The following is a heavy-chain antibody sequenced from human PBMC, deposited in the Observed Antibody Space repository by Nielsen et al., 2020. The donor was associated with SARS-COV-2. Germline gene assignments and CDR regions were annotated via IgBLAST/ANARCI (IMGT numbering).Heavy chain of an antibody. D-gene: IGHD3-22*01. CDR3: AKDIVSGYYDSSGYFTFDP. CDR2: ISWNSGSI. V-gene: IGHV3-9*01. CDR1: GFTFDDYA. Sequence: GGSLRLSCAASGFTFDDYAMHWVRQAPGKGLEWVSGISWNSGSIGYADSVKGRFTISRDNAKNSLYLQMNSLRAEDTALYYCAKDIVSGYYDSSGYFTFDPWGQGTLVTVSS. J-gene: IGHJ5*02.